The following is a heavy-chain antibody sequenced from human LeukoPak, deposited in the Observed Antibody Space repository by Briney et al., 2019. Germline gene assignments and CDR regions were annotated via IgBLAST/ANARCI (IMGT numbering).Heavy chain of an antibody. CDR2: INFDGSTT. CDR1: GFTFNTYW. Sequence: GGSLRLSCAASGFTFNTYWMHWVRQAPGRGLVWVSRINFDGSTTDYADSVKGRFTISRDNAKNTLYLQMNSLRAEDSALYYCARDFFVDSWGQGTLVTVSS. D-gene: IGHD2/OR15-2a*01. J-gene: IGHJ4*02. CDR3: ARDFFVDS. V-gene: IGHV3-74*01.